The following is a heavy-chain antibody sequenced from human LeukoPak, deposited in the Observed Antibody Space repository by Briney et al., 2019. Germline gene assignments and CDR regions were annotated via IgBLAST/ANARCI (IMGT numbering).Heavy chain of an antibody. CDR2: IYSSGST. D-gene: IGHD2-15*01. V-gene: IGHV4-59*08. CDR3: ARHPRSCSGGGTCYSWFDA. CDR1: GDSISSYY. J-gene: IGHJ5*02. Sequence: SETLSLTCSVSGDSISSYYWSWIRQPPGKGLEWIGYIYSSGSTKYNPSLKGRVTISIDTSRNQFSLTVHSVTAADTAMYYCARHPRSCSGGGTCYSWFDASGQGTLVTVSS.